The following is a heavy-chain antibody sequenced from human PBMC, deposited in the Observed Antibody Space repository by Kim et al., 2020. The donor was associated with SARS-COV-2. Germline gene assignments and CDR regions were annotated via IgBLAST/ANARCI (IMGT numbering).Heavy chain of an antibody. Sequence: SETLSLTCTVSGGSISNNNYFWVWIRQSPVKGLEWIGSIHYSGNTYYNPSLGGRVTISADMSKNQFSLKLNSVTAADTAVYYCATHKRFADYVDYWGQGT. V-gene: IGHV4-39*07. CDR3: ATHKRFADYVDY. CDR2: IHYSGNT. J-gene: IGHJ4*02. CDR1: GGSISNNNYF. D-gene: IGHD3-16*01.